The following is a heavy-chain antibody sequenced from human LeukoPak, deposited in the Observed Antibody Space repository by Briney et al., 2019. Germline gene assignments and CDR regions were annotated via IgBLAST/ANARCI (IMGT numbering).Heavy chain of an antibody. CDR2: IKQDGGEK. D-gene: IGHD3-16*02. V-gene: IGHV3-7*01. J-gene: IGHJ4*02. CDR3: ARDRGSVYRSDYFDY. CDR1: GFTFSSYW. Sequence: GGSLRLSCAASGFTFSSYWMSWVRQAPGKGLGWVANIKQDGGEKYYVDSVKGRFTISRDNAKNSLYLQMNSLRAEDTAVYYCARDRGSVYRSDYFDYWGQGTLVTVSS.